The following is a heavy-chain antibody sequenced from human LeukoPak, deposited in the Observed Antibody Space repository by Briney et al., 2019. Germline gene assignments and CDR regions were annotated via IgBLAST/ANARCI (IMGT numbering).Heavy chain of an antibody. CDR2: SSSGGST. CDR3: AEDFWSGYYPNY. CDR1: GFAFSRYA. J-gene: IGHJ4*02. V-gene: IGHV3-23*01. D-gene: IGHD3-3*01. Sequence: GGSLRLSCAASGFAFSRYAMSRVRQAPGKGLEWVSGSSSGGSTYYADSVKGRFTISRDNTKNTLYLQMNSLIAEDTTVYYCAEDFWSGYYPNYWGQGTLVTVSS.